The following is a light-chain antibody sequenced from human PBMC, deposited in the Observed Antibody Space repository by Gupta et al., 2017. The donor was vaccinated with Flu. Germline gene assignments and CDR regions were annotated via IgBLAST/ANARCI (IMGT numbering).Light chain of an antibody. CDR1: QGINRW. CDR3: QHENSFPFT. Sequence: DTQLTQSPSSVSASVGDRVTITCRASQGINRWLAWFQQKPGKAPRLLIYGASRVKSGVPSRFSGSGSGTDFTLTITSRQPEDFANYYCQHENSFPFTFGQGTKVDI. CDR2: GAS. J-gene: IGKJ2*01. V-gene: IGKV1-12*01.